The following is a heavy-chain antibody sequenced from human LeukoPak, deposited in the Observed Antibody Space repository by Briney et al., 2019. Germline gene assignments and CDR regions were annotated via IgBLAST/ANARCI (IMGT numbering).Heavy chain of an antibody. CDR1: GYTFTSYG. J-gene: IGHJ4*02. CDR2: ISAYNGNT. CDR3: AREGGSDGYNYDREFDY. D-gene: IGHD5-24*01. V-gene: IGHV1-18*01. Sequence: GASVTVSCKASGYTFTSYGISWVRQAPGQGLEWMGWISAYNGNTNFAQKLQGRVTMTTDTSTSTAYMELKTLRSDDTAVYYCAREGGSDGYNYDREFDYWGQGTLVTVSS.